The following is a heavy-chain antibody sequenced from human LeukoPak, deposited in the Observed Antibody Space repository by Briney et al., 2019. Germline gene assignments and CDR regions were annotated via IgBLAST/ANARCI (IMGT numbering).Heavy chain of an antibody. D-gene: IGHD2-15*01. CDR2: ISGSGGST. CDR1: GFTFCSYA. Sequence: GGSLRLSCAASGFTFCSYAMSWVRQAPGKGLEWVSAISGSGGSTYYADSVKGRFTISRDNSKNTLYLQMNSLRAEYTAVYYCAKFRRDATYYFDYWGQGTLVTVSS. CDR3: AKFRRDATYYFDY. V-gene: IGHV3-23*01. J-gene: IGHJ4*02.